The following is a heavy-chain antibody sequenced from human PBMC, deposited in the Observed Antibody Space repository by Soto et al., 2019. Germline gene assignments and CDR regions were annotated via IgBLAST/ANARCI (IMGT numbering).Heavy chain of an antibody. D-gene: IGHD3-3*01. V-gene: IGHV4-39*01. CDR1: GGSISSSSYY. CDR2: IYYSGST. Sequence: SETLSLTCTVSGGSISSSSYYWGWIRQPPGKGLEWIGSIYYSGSTYYNPSLKSRVTISVDTSKNQFSLKLSSVTAADTAVYYCARPGGRHEFWSGYIDRWGQGTPVTGSS. CDR3: ARPGGRHEFWSGYIDR. J-gene: IGHJ4*03.